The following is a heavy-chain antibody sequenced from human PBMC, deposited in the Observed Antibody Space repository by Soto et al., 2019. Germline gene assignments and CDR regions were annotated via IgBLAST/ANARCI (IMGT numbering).Heavy chain of an antibody. CDR3: ARVRYGSGNKYFDY. J-gene: IGHJ4*02. CDR2: ISSNGGST. Sequence: GGSLRLSCAASGFTFSSYAMHWVRQAPGKGLEYVSAISSNGGSTYYANSVKGRFTISRDNSKNTLYLQMGSLRAEDMAVYYCARVRYGSGNKYFDYWGQGTLVTVSS. D-gene: IGHD3-10*01. V-gene: IGHV3-64*01. CDR1: GFTFSSYA.